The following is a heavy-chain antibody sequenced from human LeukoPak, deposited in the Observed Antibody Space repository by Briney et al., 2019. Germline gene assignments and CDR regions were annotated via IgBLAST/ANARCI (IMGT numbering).Heavy chain of an antibody. Sequence: GGSLRLSCAAFGFTFSSYSMDWVRQAPGKGLEWVSAISGDSRYIYYADSVRGRFTISRDNAENSLYLQMNSLRAKDTAVYYCAKDKYNFWSGSNYYYMDVWGKGTTVTVSS. CDR1: GFTFSSYS. V-gene: IGHV3-21*04. CDR3: AKDKYNFWSGSNYYYMDV. CDR2: ISGDSRYI. J-gene: IGHJ6*03. D-gene: IGHD3-3*01.